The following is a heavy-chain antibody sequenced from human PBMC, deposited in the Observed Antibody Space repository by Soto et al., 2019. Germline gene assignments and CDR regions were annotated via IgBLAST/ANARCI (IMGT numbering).Heavy chain of an antibody. CDR1: GGSFSGYY. CDR3: ARDTMVRGVIRH. D-gene: IGHD3-10*01. Sequence: SETLSLTCAVYGGSFSGYYWSWIRQPPGKGLEWIGEINHSGSTNYNPSLKSRVTISVDTSKNQFSLKLSSVTAVDTAVYYCARDTMVRGVIRHWGQGTLVTVSP. J-gene: IGHJ4*02. V-gene: IGHV4-34*01. CDR2: INHSGST.